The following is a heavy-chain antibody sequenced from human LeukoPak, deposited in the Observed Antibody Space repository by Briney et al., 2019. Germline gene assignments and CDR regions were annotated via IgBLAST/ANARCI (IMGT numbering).Heavy chain of an antibody. CDR1: GYTFTSYA. Sequence: ASVKVSCKASGYTFTSYAVHWLRQAPGQRLEWMGWINAGNANTVYSQKFQGRVTITRDTSASTAYMELSSLRSEDTAVYYCARESPQRSGYSYPHWGQGTLVTVSS. V-gene: IGHV1-3*01. CDR3: ARESPQRSGYSYPH. D-gene: IGHD5-18*01. CDR2: INAGNANT. J-gene: IGHJ4*02.